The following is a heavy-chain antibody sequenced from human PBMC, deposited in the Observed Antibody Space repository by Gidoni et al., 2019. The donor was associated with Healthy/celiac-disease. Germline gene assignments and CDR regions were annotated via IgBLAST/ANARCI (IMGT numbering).Heavy chain of an antibody. Sequence: QLQLQESGPGLVKPSETLSLTCTVSGGSISSSSYYWGWIRQPPGKGLEWIGSIYYSGSTYYNPSLKSRVTISVDTSKNQFSLKLSSVTAADTAVYYCARHLSDYGDPHFDYWGQGTLVTVSS. CDR2: IYYSGST. CDR3: ARHLSDYGDPHFDY. D-gene: IGHD4-17*01. J-gene: IGHJ4*02. CDR1: GGSISSSSYY. V-gene: IGHV4-39*01.